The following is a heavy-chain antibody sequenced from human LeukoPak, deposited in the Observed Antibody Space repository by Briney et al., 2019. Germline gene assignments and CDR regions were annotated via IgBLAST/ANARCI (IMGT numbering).Heavy chain of an antibody. D-gene: IGHD2-21*02. V-gene: IGHV3-66*01. Sequence: GGSLRLSCAASGFTVSSNYMSWVRQAPGKGLEWVSVIYSGGSTYYVDSVKGRFTISRDYSKNTLYLQMNSLRAEDTAVYYCARGPSHIVVVTATLDYWGQGTLVTVSS. CDR3: ARGPSHIVVVTATLDY. CDR1: GFTVSSNY. CDR2: IYSGGST. J-gene: IGHJ4*02.